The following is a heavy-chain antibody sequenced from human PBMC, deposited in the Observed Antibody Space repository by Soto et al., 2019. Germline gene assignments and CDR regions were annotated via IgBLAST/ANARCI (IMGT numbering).Heavy chain of an antibody. CDR3: AKGAGGTTFYYYYYMDV. Sequence: EVKLLESGGGLVQPGGSLRLSCAASGFTFSSYAMSWVRQAPGKGLEWVSAISGSGGSTYYADSVKGRFTISRDNSKNTLYLQMNSLRAEDTAVYYCAKGAGGTTFYYYYYMDVWGKGTTVTVSS. D-gene: IGHD1-7*01. J-gene: IGHJ6*03. CDR2: ISGSGGST. V-gene: IGHV3-23*01. CDR1: GFTFSSYA.